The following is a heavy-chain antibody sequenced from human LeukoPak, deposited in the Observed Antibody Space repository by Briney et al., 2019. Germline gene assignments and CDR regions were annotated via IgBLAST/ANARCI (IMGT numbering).Heavy chain of an antibody. CDR3: ARDSDYYDSSGYSRDFDY. J-gene: IGHJ4*02. Sequence: GGSLRLSCAASGFTFSSYEMNWVRQAPGKGLEWVSYISSSGSTIYYADSVKGRFTISRDNAKNSLYLQMNSLRAEDTAVYYCARDSDYYDSSGYSRDFDYWGQGTLVTVSS. CDR2: ISSSGSTI. V-gene: IGHV3-48*03. D-gene: IGHD3-22*01. CDR1: GFTFSSYE.